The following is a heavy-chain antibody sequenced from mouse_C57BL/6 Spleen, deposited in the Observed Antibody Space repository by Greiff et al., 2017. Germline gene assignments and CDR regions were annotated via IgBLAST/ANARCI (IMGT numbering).Heavy chain of an antibody. Sequence: EVKLMESGGGLVQPGGSLSLSCAASGFTFTDYYMSWVRQPPGKALEWLGFIRNKANGYTTEYSASVKGRFTISRDNSQSILYLQMNALRAEDSATYYCARSPAGLYYYAMDYWGQGTSVTVSS. CDR2: IRNKANGYTT. J-gene: IGHJ4*01. V-gene: IGHV7-3*01. CDR3: ARSPAGLYYYAMDY. D-gene: IGHD2-2*01. CDR1: GFTFTDYY.